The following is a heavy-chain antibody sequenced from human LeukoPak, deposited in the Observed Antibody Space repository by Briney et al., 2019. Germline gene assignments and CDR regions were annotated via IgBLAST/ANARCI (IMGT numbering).Heavy chain of an antibody. CDR3: ARVPGKYGNGPFDN. D-gene: IGHD2-8*01. CDR1: GFSFETSG. CDR2: IWYDGGSE. Sequence: PGRSLRLSCVASGFSFETSGMHWVRQAPGKGLEWVADIWYDGGSEYYADWVKGRFTISRDNAKNTLYLEVNSPRVEDTAVYYCARVPGKYGNGPFDNWGQGTLVSVSS. V-gene: IGHV3-33*01. J-gene: IGHJ4*02.